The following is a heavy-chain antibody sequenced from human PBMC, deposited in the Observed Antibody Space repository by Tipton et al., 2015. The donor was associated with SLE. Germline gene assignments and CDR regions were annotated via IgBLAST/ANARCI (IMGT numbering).Heavy chain of an antibody. CDR2: INPSGGST. CDR3: ARGAGEGLYYYYGMDV. D-gene: IGHD7-27*01. Sequence: QSGPEVKKPGASVKVSCKASGYTFTSYYMHWVRQAPGQGLEWMGIINPSGGSTSYAQKFQGRVTMTRDTSTSTVYMELGSLRSEDTAVYYCARGAGEGLYYYYGMDVWGQGTAVTVSS. V-gene: IGHV1-46*03. CDR1: GYTFTSYY. J-gene: IGHJ6*02.